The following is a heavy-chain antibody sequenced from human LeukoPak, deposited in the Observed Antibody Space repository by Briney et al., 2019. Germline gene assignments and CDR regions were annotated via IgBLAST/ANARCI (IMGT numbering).Heavy chain of an antibody. Sequence: GGSLRLSCAASGFTFSGYAMHWVRQAPGKGLEWVAVISYDGSNKYYADSVKGRFTISRDNSKNTLYLQMNSLRAEDTAVYYCARGGSGSYYGYWGQGTLVTVSS. CDR1: GFTFSGYA. J-gene: IGHJ4*02. CDR3: ARGGSGSYYGY. V-gene: IGHV3-30*04. D-gene: IGHD3-10*01. CDR2: ISYDGSNK.